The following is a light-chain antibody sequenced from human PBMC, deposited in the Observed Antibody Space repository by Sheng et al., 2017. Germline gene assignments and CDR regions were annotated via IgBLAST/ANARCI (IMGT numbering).Light chain of an antibody. V-gene: IGKV3-11*01. CDR1: ESVENY. CDR3: QQRRNWPPLT. Sequence: ETVLTQSPATLSLSPGERATLSCRASESVENYLAWYQQKPGQAPRLLIYDAFNRATGIPDRFSGSGSGTDFTLTISSLEPEDFAVYYCQQRRNWPPLTFGGGPRWRSN. J-gene: IGKJ4*01. CDR2: DAF.